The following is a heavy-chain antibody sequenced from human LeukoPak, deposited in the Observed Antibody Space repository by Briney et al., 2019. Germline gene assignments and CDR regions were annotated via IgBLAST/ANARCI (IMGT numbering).Heavy chain of an antibody. CDR2: FYYSGNT. CDR3: ARQSGIAEFDY. J-gene: IGHJ4*02. Sequence: PSETLSLTCTVSGGSISSSSYYWGWIRPPPGKGLEWIGSFYYSGNTYYNPSLKGRVTISVDTSKNQFYLESSTVTAADTAVYYCARQSGIAEFDYWGQGTLVTVSS. CDR1: GGSISSSSYY. V-gene: IGHV4-39*01. D-gene: IGHD6-25*01.